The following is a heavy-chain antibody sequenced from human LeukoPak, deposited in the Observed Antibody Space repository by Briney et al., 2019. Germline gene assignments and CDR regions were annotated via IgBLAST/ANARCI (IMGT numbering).Heavy chain of an antibody. J-gene: IGHJ4*02. CDR3: ARVPQGELGLHFDY. V-gene: IGHV4-59*12. CDR1: GGSISSYY. CDR2: IFYSGST. D-gene: IGHD1-26*01. Sequence: NPSETLSLTCTVSGGSISSYYWSWIRQPPGKGLEWIGYIFYSGSTNYNPSLKSRVTISVDKSKNQFSLKLSSVTAADTAVYYCARVPQGELGLHFDYWGQGTLVTVSS.